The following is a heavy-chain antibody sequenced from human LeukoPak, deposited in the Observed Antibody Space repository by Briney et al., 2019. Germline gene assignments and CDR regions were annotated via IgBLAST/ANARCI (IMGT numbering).Heavy chain of an antibody. CDR1: GYTFTSYY. CDR3: ARDYGDGYKGYFVY. V-gene: IGHV1-46*01. D-gene: IGHD5-24*01. CDR2: INPSGGST. J-gene: IGHJ4*02. Sequence: ASVKVSCKASGYTFTSYYMQWVRQAPGQGLEWMGIINPSGGSTSYAQKFQGRVTMTSDTSKSTVYLELSRLRSEDTAVYYCARDYGDGYKGYFVYWGQGTLVTVSS.